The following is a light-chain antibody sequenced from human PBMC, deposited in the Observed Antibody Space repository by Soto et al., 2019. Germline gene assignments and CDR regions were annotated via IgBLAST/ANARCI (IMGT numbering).Light chain of an antibody. V-gene: IGKV1-5*01. CDR3: QEYNSFSYT. Sequence: DIQMTQSPSTLSAYVGDIVTITCRASQSLSSLLAWYQQKPGTVPSLLIYDASSLESEGRSRFSGSGSGTEFTLTISSLQPDDFATYSCQEYNSFSYTFGQGTRLEI. CDR2: DAS. CDR1: QSLSSL. J-gene: IGKJ2*01.